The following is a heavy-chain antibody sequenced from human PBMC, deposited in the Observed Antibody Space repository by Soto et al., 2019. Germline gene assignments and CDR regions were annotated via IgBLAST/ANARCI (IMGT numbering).Heavy chain of an antibody. D-gene: IGHD6-19*01. V-gene: IGHV4-59*01. Sequence: QVQLQESGPGLVKPSETLSLTCTVSGDFISTFYWSWIRQPPGKGLEWIGYIYSGGSTNYNPSLKSRNTLSADTSNNPLSLNLPSVTAADTAVYYCVREGKQGLVHNEKARLYYYMEVWGKGTAVTVSS. CDR1: GDFISTFY. J-gene: IGHJ6*03. CDR2: IYSGGST. CDR3: VREGKQGLVHNEKARLYYYMEV.